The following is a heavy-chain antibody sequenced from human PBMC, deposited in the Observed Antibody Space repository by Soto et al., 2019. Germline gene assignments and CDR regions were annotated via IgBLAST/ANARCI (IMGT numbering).Heavy chain of an antibody. D-gene: IGHD3-10*01. J-gene: IGHJ4*02. V-gene: IGHV1-2*02. CDR3: ATEREYYFDY. CDR2: INPKSGGT. Sequence: ASVKVSSKASGYTFTGYYMHWLRQAPGQGLEWMGWINPKSGGTNYAQKFQGRVTMTRDTSISTGYMELSRLRSDDTAVYYCATEREYYFDYWGQGTLVTV. CDR1: GYTFTGYY.